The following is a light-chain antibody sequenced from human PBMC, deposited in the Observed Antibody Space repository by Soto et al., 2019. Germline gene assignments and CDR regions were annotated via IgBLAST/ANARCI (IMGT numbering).Light chain of an antibody. Sequence: QSVLTQPPSASGTPGQRVTISCSGSSSNVGNNFVFWSQQLPGTAPKLLIYMNHQRPSGVPDRFSGSKSGTSASLAISGLRSEDEADYDCATWDDTLRGWVFGGGTKVTVL. CDR3: ATWDDTLRGWV. J-gene: IGLJ3*02. CDR2: MNH. CDR1: SSNVGNNF. V-gene: IGLV1-47*01.